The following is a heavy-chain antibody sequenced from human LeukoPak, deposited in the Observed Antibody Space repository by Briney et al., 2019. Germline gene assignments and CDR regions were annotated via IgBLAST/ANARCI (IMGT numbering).Heavy chain of an antibody. V-gene: IGHV3-21*01. CDR3: ARELMGLTMIVVVNPIDY. CDR2: ISSTSSYI. Sequence: GGSLRLSCAASGFTLSSYSMNWVRQAPGKGLEWVSSISSTSSYIYYADSVKGRFTISRDNAKNSLFLQMNSLRAEDTAVYYCARELMGLTMIVVVNPIDYWGQGTLVTVSS. J-gene: IGHJ4*02. CDR1: GFTLSSYS. D-gene: IGHD3-22*01.